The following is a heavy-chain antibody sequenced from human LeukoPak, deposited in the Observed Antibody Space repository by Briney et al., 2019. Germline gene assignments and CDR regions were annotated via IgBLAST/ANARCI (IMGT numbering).Heavy chain of an antibody. CDR3: ARNRYGYNFGY. CDR1: GYTFTGYY. D-gene: IGHD5-24*01. V-gene: IGHV1-2*02. Sequence: ASVKVSCRASGYTFTGYYMHWVRQAPGQGLEWMGWINPNSGATNYAQKFQGRVTMTRDTSISTAYMELSSLTSDDTAVYYCARNRYGYNFGYWAQGTLVTVSS. J-gene: IGHJ4*02. CDR2: INPNSGAT.